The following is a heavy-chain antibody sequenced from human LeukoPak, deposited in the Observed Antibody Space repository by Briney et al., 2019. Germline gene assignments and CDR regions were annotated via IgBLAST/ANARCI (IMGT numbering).Heavy chain of an antibody. V-gene: IGHV4-61*01. Sequence: SETLSLTCTVSGVSVSSGSYYWSWIRQPPGKGLEWIGYIYYSGSTNYNPSLKSRVTISVDTSKNQFSLKLSSVTAADTAVYYCARDPMVVGATTGSDYWGQGTLVTVSS. CDR3: ARDPMVVGATTGSDY. J-gene: IGHJ4*02. CDR1: GVSVSSGSYY. D-gene: IGHD1-26*01. CDR2: IYYSGST.